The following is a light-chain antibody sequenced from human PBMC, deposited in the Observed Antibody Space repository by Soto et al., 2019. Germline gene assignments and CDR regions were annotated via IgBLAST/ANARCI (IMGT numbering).Light chain of an antibody. J-gene: IGKJ1*01. CDR2: GGS. V-gene: IGKV1-12*01. CDR1: QGINNW. Sequence: DLQMTQSPSSVSASVGDRVTITCRASQGINNWLAWYQQRPGKAPRLLIYGGSNLQTGVPSRFIGSASGTDFTLTITSLQPEDFATYYCQQSNSFPWTFGQGTKV. CDR3: QQSNSFPWT.